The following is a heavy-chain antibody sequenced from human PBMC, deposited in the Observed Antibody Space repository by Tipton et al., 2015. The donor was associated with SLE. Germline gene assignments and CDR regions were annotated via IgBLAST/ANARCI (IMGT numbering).Heavy chain of an antibody. CDR2: NYYIGTT. Sequence: TLSLTCTVSGASVTSHYWSWIRQPPGKGLEWIGYNYYIGTTNYNPSLRSRVTISIDTSKNQFSLKLNSVTAADTAVYFCASSMTDRYFDYWGQGTLVTVSS. J-gene: IGHJ4*02. CDR1: GASVTSHY. D-gene: IGHD2/OR15-2a*01. CDR3: ASSMTDRYFDY. V-gene: IGHV4-59*02.